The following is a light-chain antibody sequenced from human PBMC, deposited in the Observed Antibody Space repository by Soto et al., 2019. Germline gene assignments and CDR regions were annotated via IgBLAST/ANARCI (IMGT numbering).Light chain of an antibody. CDR1: QSVSSSF. J-gene: IGKJ1*01. V-gene: IGKV3-20*01. CDR2: GAS. CDR3: QLYADSQWT. Sequence: EIVLTQSPGTLSLSPGERATLSCRASQSVSSSFLAWYQQKPGQAPRLLIYGASSRATGFPDRFSGSGSGTDFTLTISRLEPEDFAVYYCQLYADSQWTFAQVTEV.